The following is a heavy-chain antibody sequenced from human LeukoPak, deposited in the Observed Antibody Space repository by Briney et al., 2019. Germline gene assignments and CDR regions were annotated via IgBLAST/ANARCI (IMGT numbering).Heavy chain of an antibody. J-gene: IGHJ6*03. CDR3: AKNPLEEQSYYYYYMDV. V-gene: IGHV3-23*01. CDR2: ISGSGGST. D-gene: IGHD1/OR15-1a*01. Sequence: GGSLRLSCAASGFTFSSYAMSWVRQAPGKGLEWVSAISGSGGSTYYADSVKGRFTISRDNSKNTLYLQMNSLRAEDTAVYYCAKNPLEEQSYYYYYMDVWGKGTTVTVSS. CDR1: GFTFSSYA.